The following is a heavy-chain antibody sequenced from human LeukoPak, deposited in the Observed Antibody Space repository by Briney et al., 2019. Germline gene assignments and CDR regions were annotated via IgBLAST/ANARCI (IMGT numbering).Heavy chain of an antibody. CDR1: GFTFSSYG. D-gene: IGHD6-13*01. CDR3: AKDPLPYLIAAAGTRQGNWFDP. V-gene: IGHV3-30*18. Sequence: GGSLRLSCAASGFTFSSYGMHWVRQAPGKGLEWVAVISYDGSNKYYADSVKGRFTISRDNSKNTLYLQMNSLRAEDTAVYYCAKDPLPYLIAAAGTRQGNWFDPWGQGTLVTVSS. J-gene: IGHJ5*02. CDR2: ISYDGSNK.